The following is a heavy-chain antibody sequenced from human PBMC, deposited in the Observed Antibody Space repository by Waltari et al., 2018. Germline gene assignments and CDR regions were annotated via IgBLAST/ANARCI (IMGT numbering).Heavy chain of an antibody. J-gene: IGHJ4*02. D-gene: IGHD3-10*01. Sequence: HVQLVQSAAEVKKPGSSVKISCRASGGSFSSSAIRWVRQAPGQGLEWMGGIIPIFGTANYAQKFQGRVTITTYESTSTAYMELSSLRSEDTAVYYCARVRSYYGSGSYAYWGQVTLVTVSS. CDR1: GGSFSSSA. V-gene: IGHV1-69*05. CDR2: IIPIFGTA. CDR3: ARVRSYYGSGSYAY.